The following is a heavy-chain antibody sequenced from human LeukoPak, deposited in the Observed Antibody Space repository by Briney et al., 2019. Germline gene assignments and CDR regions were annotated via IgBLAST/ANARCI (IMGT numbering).Heavy chain of an antibody. V-gene: IGHV1-69*05. J-gene: IGHJ4*02. CDR2: IIPIFGTA. CDR3: ARDFTGYLDY. D-gene: IGHD6-25*01. CDR1: GGTFSSYA. Sequence: GASVKVSCKASGGTFSSYAISWVRQAPGQGLEWMGGIIPIFGTANYAQKFQGRVTMTRDTSTSTVYMELSSLRSEDTAVYYCARDFTGYLDYWGQGTLVTVSS.